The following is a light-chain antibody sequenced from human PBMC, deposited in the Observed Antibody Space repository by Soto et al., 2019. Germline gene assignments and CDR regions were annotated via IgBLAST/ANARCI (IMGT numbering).Light chain of an antibody. J-gene: IGKJ2*01. V-gene: IGKV1-5*03. CDR1: QSISYY. Sequence: DIQMTQSPSTLSASVGDRVTITCRASQSISYYLAWYQVKPGEAPKLLIYKASVLESGVPSRFSGSGSGTDFTLTISSLQPDDFASYFCLYSNIYLYTVGQGTKLEIK. CDR3: LYSNIYLYT. CDR2: KAS.